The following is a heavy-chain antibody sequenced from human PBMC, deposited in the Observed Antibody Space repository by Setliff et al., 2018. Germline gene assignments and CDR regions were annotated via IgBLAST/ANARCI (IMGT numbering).Heavy chain of an antibody. J-gene: IGHJ5*01. CDR2: VSPIDDGKP. Sequence: VASVKVSCKASGYSFTSYDINWVRLAAGQGLEWMGWVSPIDDGKPGYAQKFQGRVTITWVTSISTAYMELSSLRSDDTAFYYCTTGPRDSRNYTTWLDSWGPGTLVTVS. D-gene: IGHD3-3*01. CDR1: GYSFTSYD. CDR3: TTGPRDSRNYTTWLDS. V-gene: IGHV1-8*01.